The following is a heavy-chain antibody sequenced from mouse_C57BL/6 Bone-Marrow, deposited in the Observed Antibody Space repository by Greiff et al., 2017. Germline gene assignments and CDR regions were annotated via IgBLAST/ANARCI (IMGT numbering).Heavy chain of an antibody. CDR2: IDPSDSYT. D-gene: IGHD6-1*01. CDR1: GYTFTSYW. V-gene: IGHV1-69*01. CDR3: AREKLGSLCAMDY. Sequence: QVQLQQPGAELVMPGASVKLSCKASGYTFTSYWMHWVKQRPGQGLEWIGEIDPSDSYTNYNQKFKGKSTLTVDKSSSTAYMQLSSLTSEDSAVYYGAREKLGSLCAMDYWGQGTSVTVTS. J-gene: IGHJ4*01.